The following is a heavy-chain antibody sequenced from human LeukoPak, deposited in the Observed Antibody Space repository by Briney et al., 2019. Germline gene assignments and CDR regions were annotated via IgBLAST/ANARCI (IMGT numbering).Heavy chain of an antibody. D-gene: IGHD4-23*01. CDR2: IEYDGSYK. V-gene: IGHV3-30*02. Sequence: GGSLRLSCAASGFTFSSYGMHWVRQAPGKGLEWVTFIEYDGSYKYYADSVKGRFTISRDNAKNSLYLQMNSLRAEDTALYYCAKDLNYGGNSGLDYWGQGTLVTVSS. CDR3: AKDLNYGGNSGLDY. CDR1: GFTFSSYG. J-gene: IGHJ4*02.